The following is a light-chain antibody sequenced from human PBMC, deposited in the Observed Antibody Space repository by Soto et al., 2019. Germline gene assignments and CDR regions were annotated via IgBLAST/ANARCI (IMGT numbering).Light chain of an antibody. CDR1: SSNIGPNS. J-gene: IGLJ2*01. V-gene: IGLV1-51*01. Sequence: QSVLPQPPSVSAAPGQKVTISCSGSSSNIGPNSVSWYLQLPGTAPKLLIYDSTNRPSGIPDRFSGSKSGTSATLAITGLQTGDEAYYYCGTWDTDLSAGVFGGGTKVTVL. CDR2: DST. CDR3: GTWDTDLSAGV.